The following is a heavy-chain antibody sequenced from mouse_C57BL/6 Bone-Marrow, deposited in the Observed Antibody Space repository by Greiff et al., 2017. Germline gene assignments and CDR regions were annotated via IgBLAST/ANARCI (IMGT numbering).Heavy chain of an antibody. CDR2: ISDGGSYT. J-gene: IGHJ2*01. CDR1: GFTFSSYA. Sequence: EVKVVESGGGLVKPGGSLKLSCAASGFTFSSYAMSWVRQTPEKRLEWVATISDGGSYTYYPDNVKGRFTISRDNAKNNLYLQMSYLKSEDTAMYYCARGGDFDYWGQGTTLTVSS. V-gene: IGHV5-4*03. CDR3: ARGGDFDY.